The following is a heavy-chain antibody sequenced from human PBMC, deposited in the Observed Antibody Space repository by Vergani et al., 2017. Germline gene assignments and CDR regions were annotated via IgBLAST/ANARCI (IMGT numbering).Heavy chain of an antibody. D-gene: IGHD3-9*01. V-gene: IGHV3-7*01. CDR1: GFTFSSYA. CDR3: AKEFGYYDILTGLPFLSGCSIWFDP. CDR2: IKQDGSEK. Sequence: EVQLLESGGGLVQPGGSLRLSCAASGFTFSSYAMSWVRQAPGKGLEWVANIKQDGSEKYYGDSVKGRFTMSRDNAKNTLYLDMNSLRAEDTAVYYCAKEFGYYDILTGLPFLSGCSIWFDPWGQGTLVTVSS. J-gene: IGHJ5*02.